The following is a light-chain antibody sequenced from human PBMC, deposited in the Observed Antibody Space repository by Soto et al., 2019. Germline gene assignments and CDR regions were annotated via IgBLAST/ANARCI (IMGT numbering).Light chain of an antibody. CDR3: QHYDSFRYT. J-gene: IGKJ2*01. CDR1: QSVSSSS. CDR2: GAS. V-gene: IGKV3-20*01. Sequence: EIVLTQSPGTLSLSPGDRATLSCRAGQSVSSSSLAWYQQKPGRAPRLLIYGASTRATGVSDRFSGSGSGTDFTLTISRLEPEDCAVYYCQHYDSFRYTFGQGTKLEIK.